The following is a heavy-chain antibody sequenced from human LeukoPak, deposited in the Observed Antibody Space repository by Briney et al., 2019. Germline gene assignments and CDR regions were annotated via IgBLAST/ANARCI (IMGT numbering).Heavy chain of an antibody. CDR1: GGSISSYF. Sequence: PSDTLSLTCTVSGGSISSYFWIGIGPPPAKGLAGIGYIYYIGSTNYNPSLKSRVTISVATSKNQFSLKLSSVTAADTAVYYCARRPSSSWYNWFDPWGQGTLVTVSS. J-gene: IGHJ5*02. CDR2: IYYIGST. V-gene: IGHV4-59*08. D-gene: IGHD6-13*01. CDR3: ARRPSSSWYNWFDP.